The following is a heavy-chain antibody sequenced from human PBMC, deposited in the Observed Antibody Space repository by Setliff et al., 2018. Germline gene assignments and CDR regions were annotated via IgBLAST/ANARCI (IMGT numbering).Heavy chain of an antibody. Sequence: TSETLSLTCAAYGGTFSDYHWTWIRQSPEKGLEWIGEINHRGSTNYNPSLKSRVTISIDTPRDQFSLKLISMIAADTAVYYCARGRNIAARLLDSWGQGTLGTVSS. CDR1: GGTFSDYH. CDR3: ARGRNIAARLLDS. J-gene: IGHJ4*02. V-gene: IGHV4-34*01. CDR2: INHRGST. D-gene: IGHD6-6*01.